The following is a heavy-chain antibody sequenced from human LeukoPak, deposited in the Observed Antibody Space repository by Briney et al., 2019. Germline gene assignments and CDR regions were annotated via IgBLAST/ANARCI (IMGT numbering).Heavy chain of an antibody. D-gene: IGHD3-22*01. CDR3: GGWAVGLDNYYDSRTDDY. V-gene: IGHV4-59*01. J-gene: IGHJ4*02. CDR2: IYYSGST. Sequence: SETLSLTCTVSGGSISSYYWSWIRQPPGKGLEWIGYIYYSGSTNYNPSLKSRVTISVDTSKNQFSLKLSSVTAADTAVYYCGGWAVGLDNYYDSRTDDYWGQGTLVTVSS. CDR1: GGSISSYY.